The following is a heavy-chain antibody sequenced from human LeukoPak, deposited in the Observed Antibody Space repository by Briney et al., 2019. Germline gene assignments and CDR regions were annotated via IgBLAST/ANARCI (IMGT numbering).Heavy chain of an antibody. D-gene: IGHD3/OR15-3a*01. Sequence: SETLSLTCAVYGGSFSGYYWSWIRQPPGKGLEWIGEINHSGSTNYNPSLKSRVTISVDTSKNQFSLKLSSVTAADTAVYYCARHLAGHFRTGYLFDYWGQGTLVTVSS. CDR3: ARHLAGHFRTGYLFDY. V-gene: IGHV4-34*01. J-gene: IGHJ4*02. CDR2: INHSGST. CDR1: GGSFSGYY.